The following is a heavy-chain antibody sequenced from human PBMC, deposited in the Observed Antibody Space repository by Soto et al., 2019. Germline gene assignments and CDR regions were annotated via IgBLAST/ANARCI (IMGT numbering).Heavy chain of an antibody. J-gene: IGHJ4*02. Sequence: QVQLQESGPGLVKPSETLSLTCTVSGGSVRSGSYYWSWIRQPPGKGLEWFGYIYYSGTTNYNPSLKSRVTLSVDTSKNQFSLKLSSVTAADTAVYYCARVEDDGDYFDYWGQGTLVTVSS. D-gene: IGHD4-17*01. CDR1: GGSVRSGSYY. CDR2: IYYSGTT. V-gene: IGHV4-61*01. CDR3: ARVEDDGDYFDY.